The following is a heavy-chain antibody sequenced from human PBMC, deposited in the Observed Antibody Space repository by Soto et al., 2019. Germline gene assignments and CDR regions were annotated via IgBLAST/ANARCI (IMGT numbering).Heavy chain of an antibody. D-gene: IGHD3-3*01. V-gene: IGHV5-51*01. Sequence: GESLKISCKGSGYSFTSYWIGWVRQMPGKGLEWMGIIYPGDSDIRYSPSFQGQVTISVDKSISTAYLQWSSLKATDTAMYYCARHAYDFWSGHPNPRYYYGMDVWGQGTTVTVSS. J-gene: IGHJ6*02. CDR3: ARHAYDFWSGHPNPRYYYGMDV. CDR1: GYSFTSYW. CDR2: IYPGDSDI.